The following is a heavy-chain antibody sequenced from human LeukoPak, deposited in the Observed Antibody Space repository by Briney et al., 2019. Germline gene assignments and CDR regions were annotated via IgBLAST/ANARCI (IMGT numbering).Heavy chain of an antibody. V-gene: IGHV3-48*03. CDR3: VRDEVATWPGFDI. CDR1: GLTLSYYE. Sequence: GGSLRLSCAGSGLTLSYYEINWVRQAPGKGLEWVSFTSRSDIFYADSVKGRFTISRDYAKNSLYLQMNSLRAEDTAIYFCVRDEVATWPGFDIWGQGTMVTVSS. J-gene: IGHJ3*02. D-gene: IGHD5-12*01. CDR2: TSRSDI.